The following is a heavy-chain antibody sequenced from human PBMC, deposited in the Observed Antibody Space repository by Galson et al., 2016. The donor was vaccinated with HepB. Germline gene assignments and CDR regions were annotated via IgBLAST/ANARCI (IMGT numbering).Heavy chain of an antibody. D-gene: IGHD5-18*01. J-gene: IGHJ6*02. Sequence: SLRLSCAASGFTFNTYAMTWVRQAPGKGLECVATISGNSIGTAYAGSVKGRFTISRDNSKNTVYLQMNSLRAEDTAVYYCAKRPYSYGWHYGMDVWGQGTTVTVSS. CDR3: AKRPYSYGWHYGMDV. CDR1: GFTFNTYA. CDR2: ISGNSIGT. V-gene: IGHV3-23*01.